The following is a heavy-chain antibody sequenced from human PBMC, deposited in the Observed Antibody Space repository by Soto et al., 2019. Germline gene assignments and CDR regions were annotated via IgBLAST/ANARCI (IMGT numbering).Heavy chain of an antibody. D-gene: IGHD4-4*01. V-gene: IGHV3-23*01. CDR2: ISDTGTRT. CDR3: AKSLDIHYKNWFDP. CDR1: GFTFSSAA. Sequence: QILESGGSLVQPGGSLRLSCVAAGFTFSSAAMNWFRQAPGKGLEWVSIISDTGTRTHYADYVKGRFTISRDNSKNTLYLDMTSLRAEDTAVYYCAKSLDIHYKNWFDPWGQGTLVTVSS. J-gene: IGHJ5*02.